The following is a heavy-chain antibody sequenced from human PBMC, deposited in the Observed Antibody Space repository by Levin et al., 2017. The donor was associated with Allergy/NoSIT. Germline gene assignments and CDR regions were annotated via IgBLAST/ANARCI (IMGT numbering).Heavy chain of an antibody. V-gene: IGHV1-2*02. D-gene: IGHD2-2*01. CDR3: ARDRQLLSPFLSYYYGMDV. Sequence: ASVKVSCKASGYTFTGYYMHWVRQAPGQGLEWMGWINPNSGGTNYAQKFQGRVTMTRDTSISTAYMELSRLRSDDTAVYYCARDRQLLSPFLSYYYGMDVWGQGTTVTVSS. CDR1: GYTFTGYY. J-gene: IGHJ6*02. CDR2: INPNSGGT.